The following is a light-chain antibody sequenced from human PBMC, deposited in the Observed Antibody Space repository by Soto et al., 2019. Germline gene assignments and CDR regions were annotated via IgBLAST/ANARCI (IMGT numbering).Light chain of an antibody. J-gene: IGKJ4*01. CDR2: GTS. Sequence: EIVLTQSPGTLSLSPGERATLSCRASQSVSSNYLAWYQQKPGQAPRLLIYGTSKRATGIPDRFNGSGSGTDITLTISRLEPEDLAVYYCQQYGRSPLTFGGGTKVEIK. CDR1: QSVSSNY. CDR3: QQYGRSPLT. V-gene: IGKV3-20*01.